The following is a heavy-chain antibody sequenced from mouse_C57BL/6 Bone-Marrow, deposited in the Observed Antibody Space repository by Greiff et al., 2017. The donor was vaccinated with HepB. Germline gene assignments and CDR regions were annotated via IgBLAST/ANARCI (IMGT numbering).Heavy chain of an antibody. Sequence: EVQLVESGGGLVQPKGSLKLSCAASGFSFNTYAMNWVRQAPGKGLEWVARIRSKSNNYATYYAASVKDRFTISRDDSESMLYLQMNNLKTEDTAMYYCVRHTSSGYPAWFAYWGQGTLVTVSA. CDR3: VRHTSSGYPAWFAY. J-gene: IGHJ3*01. V-gene: IGHV10-1*01. CDR2: IRSKSNNYAT. CDR1: GFSFNTYA. D-gene: IGHD3-1*01.